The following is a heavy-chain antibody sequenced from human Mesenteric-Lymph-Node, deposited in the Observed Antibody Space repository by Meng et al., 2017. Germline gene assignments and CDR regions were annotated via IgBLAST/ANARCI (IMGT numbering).Heavy chain of an antibody. Sequence: SETLSPTCPVSGGSISSYYWSWTRQLAGKGLEWIGRIYTIGSTNYNPALKSRVTISVNTSKNQFSLKLSSVTAADTAVYCFARGAYDDGHAFDIWGQGTMVTVSS. CDR3: ARGAYDDGHAFDI. CDR2: IYTIGST. V-gene: IGHV4-4*07. D-gene: IGHD3-22*01. CDR1: GGSISSYY. J-gene: IGHJ3*02.